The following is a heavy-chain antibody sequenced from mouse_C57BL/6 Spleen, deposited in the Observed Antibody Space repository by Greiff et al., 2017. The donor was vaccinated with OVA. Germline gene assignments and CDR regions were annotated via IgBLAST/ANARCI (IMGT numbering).Heavy chain of an antibody. Sequence: EVKVVESGGGLVKPGGSLKLSCAASGFTFSDYGMHWVRQAPEKGLEWVAYISSGSSTIYYADTVKGRFTISRDNAKNTLFLQMTSLRSEETAMDYCAIGYAMDYWGQGTSVTVSS. J-gene: IGHJ4*01. CDR2: ISSGSSTI. CDR3: AIGYAMDY. CDR1: GFTFSDYG. V-gene: IGHV5-17*01.